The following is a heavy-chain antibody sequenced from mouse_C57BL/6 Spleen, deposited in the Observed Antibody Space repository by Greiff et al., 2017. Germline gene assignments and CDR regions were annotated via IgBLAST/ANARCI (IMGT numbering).Heavy chain of an antibody. V-gene: IGHV1-59*01. D-gene: IGHD1-1*01. Sequence: QVQLQQPGAELVRPGTSVKLSCKASGYTFTSYRMHWVKQRPGQGLEWIGVIDPTDSCTIYNQKFKGKATLTVDTSSSTAYMQLSSLTSGDSAVYYCAITTVPGYFGDWGQGTTLTVSS. CDR2: IDPTDSCT. CDR3: AITTVPGYFGD. J-gene: IGHJ2*01. CDR1: GYTFTSYR.